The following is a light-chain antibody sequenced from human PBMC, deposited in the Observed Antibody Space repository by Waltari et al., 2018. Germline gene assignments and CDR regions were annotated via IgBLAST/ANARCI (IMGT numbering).Light chain of an antibody. CDR1: SSDVGGYNY. J-gene: IGLJ2*01. CDR2: EVS. V-gene: IGLV2-8*01. CDR3: SSYAGSNNYVV. Sequence: QSALTQPPSASGSPGQSVTIPCTGTSSDVGGYNYASWYQQHPGKSPRRMIYEVSKRPSGVPDRFSGSKSGNTASLTVSGLQAEDEADYYCSSYAGSNNYVVFGGGTKLTVL.